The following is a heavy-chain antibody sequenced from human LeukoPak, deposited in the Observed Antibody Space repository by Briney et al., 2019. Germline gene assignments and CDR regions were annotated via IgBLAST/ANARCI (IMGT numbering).Heavy chain of an antibody. Sequence: ASVKVSCKASGYTFTSYAISWVRQAPGQGLEWMGWISTYSGNTNYAQKFQGRVTMTRDTSISTAYMELSRLTSDDTAMYYCARDYCSSTSCLFDYWGQGTLVTVSS. CDR1: GYTFTSYA. D-gene: IGHD2-2*01. CDR2: ISTYSGNT. CDR3: ARDYCSSTSCLFDY. V-gene: IGHV1-18*01. J-gene: IGHJ4*02.